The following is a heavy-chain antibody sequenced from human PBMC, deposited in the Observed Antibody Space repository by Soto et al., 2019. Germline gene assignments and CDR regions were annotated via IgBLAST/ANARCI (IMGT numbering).Heavy chain of an antibody. CDR1: GGTFSTYA. Sequence: QVQLVQSGAEVQKPESSVKVSCKAPGGTFSTYAISWVRQAPGQGLEWMGGIIPMFGTANYAQRFKDRVTINAAESTNTVYVELSSLRSEDTAVYFCASGIQLWLRRINNGYSGWGQGTLVTVSS. V-gene: IGHV1-69*12. CDR2: IIPMFGTA. J-gene: IGHJ4*02. D-gene: IGHD5-18*01. CDR3: ASGIQLWLRRINNGYSG.